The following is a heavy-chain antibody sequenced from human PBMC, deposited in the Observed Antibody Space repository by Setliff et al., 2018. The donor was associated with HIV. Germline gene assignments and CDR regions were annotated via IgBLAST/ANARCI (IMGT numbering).Heavy chain of an antibody. V-gene: IGHV1-2*02. CDR2: LSPNNGDT. J-gene: IGHJ4*02. D-gene: IGHD3-22*01. CDR1: GYTFTDYF. Sequence: ASVKVSCKASGYTFTDYFMHWVRQAPGQGLEWTGWLSPNNGDTNIPQRFQGRFTISRDNSENTLYLQMNGLRSEDTAVYYCARVTSDSSGYYWGYYFDYWGQGTRVTVSS. CDR3: ARVTSDSSGYYWGYYFDY.